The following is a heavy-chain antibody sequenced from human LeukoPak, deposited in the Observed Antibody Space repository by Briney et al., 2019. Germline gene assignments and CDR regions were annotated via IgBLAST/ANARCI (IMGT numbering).Heavy chain of an antibody. J-gene: IGHJ5*02. CDR1: GFTFDDYA. CDR2: IRYDGSNK. CDR3: AKDRPSNYDFWSGYYH. Sequence: PGGSLRLSCAASGFTFDDYAMHWVRQAPGKGLEWVAFIRYDGSNKYYADSVKGRFTISGDNSKNTLYLQMNSLRAEDTAVYYCAKDRPSNYDFWSGYYHWGQGTLVTVSS. D-gene: IGHD3-3*01. V-gene: IGHV3-30*02.